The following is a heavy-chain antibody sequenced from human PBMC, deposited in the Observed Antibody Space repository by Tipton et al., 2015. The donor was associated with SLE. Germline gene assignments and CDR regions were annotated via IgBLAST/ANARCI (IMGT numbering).Heavy chain of an antibody. D-gene: IGHD4-23*01. V-gene: IGHV4-59*01. CDR3: ARGGGNANWYFDL. Sequence: TLSLTCTVSGGSISSNYGAGIRRPQGKGLEWIGYIYYSGSPNYNPSLKSRVTISVDTSKNQFSLKLSSVPAADTAVYYCARGGGNANWYFDLWGRGTLVTVSS. CDR2: IYYSGSP. CDR1: GGSISSNY. J-gene: IGHJ2*01.